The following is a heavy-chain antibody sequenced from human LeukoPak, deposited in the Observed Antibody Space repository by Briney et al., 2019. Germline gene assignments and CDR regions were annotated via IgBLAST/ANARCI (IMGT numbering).Heavy chain of an antibody. CDR2: IDSSGGST. D-gene: IGHD1-1*01. CDR3: ARGGSTGIFDF. CDR1: GYTFTTYY. V-gene: IGHV1-46*01. J-gene: IGHJ4*02. Sequence: ASVKVSCKTSGYTFTTYYIHWMRQAPGQGLGWMGTIDSSGGSTNYAQKFQGRVTMTRDTSTSTVYLELSSLSSEDTAVYHCARGGSTGIFDFWGQGTLVTVSS.